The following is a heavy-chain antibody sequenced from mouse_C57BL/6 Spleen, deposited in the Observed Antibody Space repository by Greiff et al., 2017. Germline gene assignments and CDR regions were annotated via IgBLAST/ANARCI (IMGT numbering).Heavy chain of an antibody. CDR1: GYTFTDYN. Sequence: VQLQQSGPELVKPGASVTIPCKASGYTFTDYNMDWVKQSHGKSLEWIGDINPNNGGTIYNQKFKGKATLTVDKSSSTAYMELRSLTSEDTAVYYCARSDYSNWYFDVWGTGTTVTVSS. V-gene: IGHV1-18*01. CDR2: INPNNGGT. CDR3: ARSDYSNWYFDV. D-gene: IGHD2-5*01. J-gene: IGHJ1*03.